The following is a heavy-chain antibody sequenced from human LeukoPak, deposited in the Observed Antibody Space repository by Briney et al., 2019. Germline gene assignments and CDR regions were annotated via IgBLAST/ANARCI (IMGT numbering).Heavy chain of an antibody. CDR2: INSISGEI. V-gene: IGHV3-48*02. D-gene: IGHD5-12*01. J-gene: IGHJ4*02. CDR1: GFTFRSYW. Sequence: GGSLRLSCAASGFTFRSYWMHWVRQAPGKGLEWVSYINSISGEIWYADSVKGRFTISRDDAKNSLYLQMNSLRDEDTAVYYCARDHGYAFDYWGQGTLVTVSS. CDR3: ARDHGYAFDY.